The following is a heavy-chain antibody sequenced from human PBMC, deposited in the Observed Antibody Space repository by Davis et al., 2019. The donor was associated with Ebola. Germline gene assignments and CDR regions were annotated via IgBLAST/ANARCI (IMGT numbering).Heavy chain of an antibody. CDR2: IRQDGSEK. Sequence: GESLKISCAASGLTFSSYWMSWVRQAPGKGLEWVANIRQDGSEKFCVDSVEGRFTISRDNAKNSLYLQMNSLRAEDTAVYYCARGPSTGNSFSYWGQGTLATVSS. CDR1: GLTFSSYW. J-gene: IGHJ4*02. CDR3: ARGPSTGNSFSY. V-gene: IGHV3-7*01. D-gene: IGHD6-13*01.